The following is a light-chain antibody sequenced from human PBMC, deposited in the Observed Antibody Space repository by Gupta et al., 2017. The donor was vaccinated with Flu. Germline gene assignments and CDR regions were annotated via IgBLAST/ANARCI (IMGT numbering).Light chain of an antibody. CDR1: QSVTSN. CDR3: QQYNNWPFT. V-gene: IGKV3D-15*01. J-gene: IGKJ3*01. CDR2: GAS. Sequence: VERATLSCRASQSVTSNLAWYQQTPGQAPRLLIWGASTRATGIPARFSGSGSGTEFTLTISSLQSEDFALYYCQQYNNWPFTFGPGTKVDIK.